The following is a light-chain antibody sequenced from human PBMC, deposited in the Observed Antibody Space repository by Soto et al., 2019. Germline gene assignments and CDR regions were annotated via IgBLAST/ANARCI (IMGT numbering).Light chain of an antibody. Sequence: QSALTQPASVSGSPGQSITISCTGTSSDVGGYNYVSWYQQHPGKAPKLMIYEVSNRPSGVSNRFSGSKSGNTASLTISGLQAEDEAYYYCSSYTSSSTFYVFGTGTKVTVL. CDR2: EVS. CDR1: SSDVGGYNY. V-gene: IGLV2-14*01. J-gene: IGLJ1*01. CDR3: SSYTSSSTFYV.